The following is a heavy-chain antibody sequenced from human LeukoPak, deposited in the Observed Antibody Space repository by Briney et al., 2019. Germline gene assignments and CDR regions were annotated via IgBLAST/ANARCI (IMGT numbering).Heavy chain of an antibody. CDR1: GGTFSSYA. CDR2: IIPIFGTA. D-gene: IGHD2-15*01. J-gene: IGHJ5*02. Sequence: SVKVSCKASGGTFSSYAISWVRQAPGQGLEWMGGIIPIFGTANYAQKFQGRVTITADESTSTAYMELSSLRSEDTAVYYCARDFCTGAGCYHALGSWGQGALVTVSS. V-gene: IGHV1-69*13. CDR3: ARDFCTGAGCYHALGS.